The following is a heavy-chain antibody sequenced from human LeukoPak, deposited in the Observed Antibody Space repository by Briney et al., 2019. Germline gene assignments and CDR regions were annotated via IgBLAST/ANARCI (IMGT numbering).Heavy chain of an antibody. V-gene: IGHV5-51*01. D-gene: IGHD3-3*01. Sequence: GESLKISCKGSGYSFTSYWIGWVRQRPGKGLEWMGIIYPGDSDTRYSPSFQGQVTISADKSISTAYLQWSSLKASDTAMYYCARGGYDFWSGYYTGKYFQHWGQGTLVTVSS. J-gene: IGHJ1*01. CDR2: IYPGDSDT. CDR3: ARGGYDFWSGYYTGKYFQH. CDR1: GYSFTSYW.